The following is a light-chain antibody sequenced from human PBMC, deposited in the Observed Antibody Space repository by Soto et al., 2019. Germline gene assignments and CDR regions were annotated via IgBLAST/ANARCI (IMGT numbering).Light chain of an antibody. J-gene: IGKJ3*01. Sequence: AIRMTQSPSSFSASTGARVTITCRASQGISSYLAWYQQKPGKAPKLLIYGASSLQSGVPSRFSGSGSGTDFALTISCLQSEDFATYYCQQYYNYPQTFGPGTKVDIK. CDR3: QQYYNYPQT. CDR1: QGISSY. CDR2: GAS. V-gene: IGKV1-8*01.